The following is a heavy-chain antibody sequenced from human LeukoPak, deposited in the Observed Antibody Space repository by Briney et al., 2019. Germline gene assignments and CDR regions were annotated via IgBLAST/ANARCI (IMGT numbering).Heavy chain of an antibody. D-gene: IGHD5-18*01. CDR1: GGSISSYY. J-gene: IGHJ4*02. Sequence: SETLPLTCTVSGGSISSYYWSWIRQPPGKGLEWIGEINHSGSTNYNPSLKSRVTISVDTSKNQFSLKLSSVTAADTAVYYCARHRKYSYGSDYWGQGTLVTVSS. V-gene: IGHV4-59*08. CDR3: ARHRKYSYGSDY. CDR2: INHSGST.